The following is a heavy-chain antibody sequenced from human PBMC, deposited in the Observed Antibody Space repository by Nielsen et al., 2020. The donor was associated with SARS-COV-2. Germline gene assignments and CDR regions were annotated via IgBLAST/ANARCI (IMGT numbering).Heavy chain of an antibody. D-gene: IGHD3-22*01. CDR2: INPRGDRP. Sequence: ASVKVSCKASGYTFTTYAMHWVRQAPGQGLEWMGVINPRGDRPSYTQKFRDRVTMTRDTSTSTVYMEVSSLRSEDSAVYYCARDSSGTYRRVDYWGQGTLVTVSS. CDR1: GYTFTTYA. J-gene: IGHJ4*02. V-gene: IGHV1-46*01. CDR3: ARDSSGTYRRVDY.